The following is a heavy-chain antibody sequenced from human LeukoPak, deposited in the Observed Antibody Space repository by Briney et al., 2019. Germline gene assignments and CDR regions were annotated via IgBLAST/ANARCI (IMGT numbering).Heavy chain of an antibody. CDR2: VKQDGSEK. D-gene: IGHD2-15*01. Sequence: PGGSLRLSCIASGFTFSNYWMSWVRQAPGKGLEWVANVKQDGSEKYYVDSVKGRFSISRDNAKSSLDLQMNNLRAEDTAVYYCATTQTFDYWGQGTLVTVSS. CDR3: ATTQTFDY. J-gene: IGHJ4*02. CDR1: GFTFSNYW. V-gene: IGHV3-7*03.